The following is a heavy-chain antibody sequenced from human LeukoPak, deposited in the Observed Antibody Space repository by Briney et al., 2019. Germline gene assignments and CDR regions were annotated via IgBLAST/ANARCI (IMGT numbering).Heavy chain of an antibody. D-gene: IGHD5-24*01. Sequence: PGGSLRLACAAFGFTFSSYDMSWVSQAPGKGLEWASGNSDRGRRTYHADSVNGRFTISRDNSKNTLYLQMNSLRAEDTAVYYCAKSRGGYDRWGQGTLVTVSS. CDR1: GFTFSSYD. V-gene: IGHV3-23*01. J-gene: IGHJ5*02. CDR2: NSDRGRRT. CDR3: AKSRGGYDR.